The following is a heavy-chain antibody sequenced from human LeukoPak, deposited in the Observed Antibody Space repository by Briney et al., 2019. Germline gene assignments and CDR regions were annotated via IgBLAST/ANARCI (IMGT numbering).Heavy chain of an antibody. CDR1: GFTFSSYS. J-gene: IGHJ3*02. CDR2: ISSSSSYI. D-gene: IGHD5-18*01. CDR3: TKEGGYSYGFGIGDDALDI. V-gene: IGHV3-21*01. Sequence: PGGSLRLSCAASGFTFSSYSMNWVRQAPGKGLEWVSFISSSSSYIYYADSVKGRFTISRDNAKNSLYLQMNSLRAEDTAVYYCTKEGGYSYGFGIGDDALDIWGQGTMVTVSS.